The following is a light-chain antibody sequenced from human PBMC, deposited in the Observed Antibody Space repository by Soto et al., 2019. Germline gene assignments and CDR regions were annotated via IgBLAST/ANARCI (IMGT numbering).Light chain of an antibody. CDR2: VAS. CDR1: QSISRY. Sequence: DIQMTQSPSSLSASVGDRVTITCRASQSISRYLSWYQKKPGKAPKLLIYVASTLQPGVPSRFSGSGSGTDCTLAMSSLQPEDFATYYWQQSYSSLYTFGQGTQLEIK. V-gene: IGKV1-39*01. CDR3: QQSYSSLYT. J-gene: IGKJ2*01.